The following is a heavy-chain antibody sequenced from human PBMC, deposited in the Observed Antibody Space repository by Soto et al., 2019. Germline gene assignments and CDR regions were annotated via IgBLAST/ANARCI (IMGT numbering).Heavy chain of an antibody. CDR1: GGSISSYY. CDR2: IYYSGST. J-gene: IGHJ6*02. V-gene: IGHV4-59*01. Sequence: ETLSLTCTVSGGSISSYYWSWIRQPPGKGLEWIGYIYYSGSTNYNPSLKSRVTISVDTSKNQFSLKLSSVTAADTAVYYCARAHGEQWNTTLHYYYGLDVWGQGTTVTVS. CDR3: ARAHGEQWNTTLHYYYGLDV. D-gene: IGHD6-19*01.